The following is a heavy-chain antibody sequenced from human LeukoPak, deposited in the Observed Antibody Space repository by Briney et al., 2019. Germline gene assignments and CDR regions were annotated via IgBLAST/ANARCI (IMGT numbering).Heavy chain of an antibody. CDR1: GDNVSSNSVV. Sequence: SQTLSLTCAISGDNVSSNSVVWHWIRQSPSRGLEWLGRTYYRSKWYNDYPVSVKGRITINPDTSKNHFSLQLNSVTPEDTAVYYCARGVTGRSNPFDYWGQGALVTVSS. D-gene: IGHD2-21*02. V-gene: IGHV6-1*01. CDR3: ARGVTGRSNPFDY. J-gene: IGHJ4*02. CDR2: TYYRSKWYN.